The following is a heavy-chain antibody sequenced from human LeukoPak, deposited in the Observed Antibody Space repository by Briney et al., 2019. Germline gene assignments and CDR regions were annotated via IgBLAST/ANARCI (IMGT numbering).Heavy chain of an antibody. CDR2: ISGSGGGT. Sequence: GGSLRLSCAASGFTFSSYAMSWVRQAPGKGLEWVSGISGSGGGTYYGDSVKGRFTISRDNSKNTLYLQMNSLRAEDTAVYYCAKGGKWDVTPFDYWGQGTLVTVSS. CDR1: GFTFSSYA. V-gene: IGHV3-23*01. CDR3: AKGGKWDVTPFDY. J-gene: IGHJ4*02. D-gene: IGHD1-26*01.